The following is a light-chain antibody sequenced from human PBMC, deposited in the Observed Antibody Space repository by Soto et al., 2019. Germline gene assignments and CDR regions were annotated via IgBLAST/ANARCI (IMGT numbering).Light chain of an antibody. CDR2: SYD. J-gene: IGLJ1*01. Sequence: QSVLTQPPSASGTPGQRVTISCSTSSSNLGDNTVNWYQQVPGTAPKLLIYSYDQRPSGVPDRFSGSKSGTSASLAISGLPAEDEADYYCAAWDASLDGYVFGTGTKLTVL. V-gene: IGLV1-44*01. CDR1: SSNLGDNT. CDR3: AAWDASLDGYV.